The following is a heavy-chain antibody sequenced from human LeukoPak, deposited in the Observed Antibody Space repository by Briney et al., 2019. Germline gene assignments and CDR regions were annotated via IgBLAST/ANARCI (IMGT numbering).Heavy chain of an antibody. CDR1: GYTFTGHY. Sequence: ASVKVSCKASGYTFTGHYMHWVRQAPGQGLEWMGWINPNSGGTNYAQKFQGRVTMTRDTSISTAYMELSRLRSDDTAVYYCASREYSSGWYIDYWGQGTLVTVSS. V-gene: IGHV1-2*02. J-gene: IGHJ4*02. CDR3: ASREYSSGWYIDY. D-gene: IGHD6-19*01. CDR2: INPNSGGT.